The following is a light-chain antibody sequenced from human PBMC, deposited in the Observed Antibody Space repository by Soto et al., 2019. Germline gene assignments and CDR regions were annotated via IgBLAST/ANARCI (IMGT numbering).Light chain of an antibody. V-gene: IGKV3-20*01. Sequence: LALTQSPGTMSLSPWDRATLSCRASQTVNNTNLAWYQQKPGQAPKVLIYGASSRSTGIPDRFSGSGSGTDFTLTISRLEPEDVAVYYCQQYGSAPRTFGQGTKVEIK. CDR2: GAS. CDR1: QTVNNTN. J-gene: IGKJ1*01. CDR3: QQYGSAPRT.